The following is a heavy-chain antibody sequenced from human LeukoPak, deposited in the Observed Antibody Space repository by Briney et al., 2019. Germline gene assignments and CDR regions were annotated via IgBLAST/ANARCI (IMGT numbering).Heavy chain of an antibody. D-gene: IGHD1-1*01. V-gene: IGHV3-21*01. Sequence: EGSLRLSCAVSGFTFSSYTINWVRQAPGKGLEWVSSISSSSSYIYYADSVKGRFTISRDNAKNSLSLQMNRLRAEDTAVYYCARDRLLEDRDYHYYYYMDVWGIGTTVTVSS. J-gene: IGHJ6*03. CDR2: ISSSSSYI. CDR1: GFTFSSYT. CDR3: ARDRLLEDRDYHYYYYMDV.